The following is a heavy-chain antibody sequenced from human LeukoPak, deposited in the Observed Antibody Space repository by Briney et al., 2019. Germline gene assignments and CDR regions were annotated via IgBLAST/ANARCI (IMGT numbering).Heavy chain of an antibody. J-gene: IGHJ3*02. CDR2: ISGSGGST. CDR1: GFTFSSYA. Sequence: GGSLRFSGAASGFTFSSYARSWVRQAPGKGLEWGSGISGSGGSTYYADSVKGRFTISRDNSKTTLYLQMNSLRAKDTAEYYCAKDIVVVTSGSNDFDIGGQGTMVTVSS. D-gene: IGHD2-21*02. CDR3: AKDIVVVTSGSNDFDI. V-gene: IGHV3-23*01.